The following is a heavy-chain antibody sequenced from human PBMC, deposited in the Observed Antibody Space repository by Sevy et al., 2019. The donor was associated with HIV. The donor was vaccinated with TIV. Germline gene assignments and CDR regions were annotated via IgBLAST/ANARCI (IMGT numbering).Heavy chain of an antibody. Sequence: GGSLRLSCAASGFTFSDYRFHWVRQAPGKGLEWVAVISYDGRNNKYNADSVKGRFTISRDNSKNTVYLQMNSLRAEDTAIYYCARDSEEILSSAFDYWGQGTLVTVSS. V-gene: IGHV3-30*04. D-gene: IGHD2-15*01. CDR3: ARDSEEILSSAFDY. CDR1: GFTFSDYR. J-gene: IGHJ4*02. CDR2: ISYDGRNNK.